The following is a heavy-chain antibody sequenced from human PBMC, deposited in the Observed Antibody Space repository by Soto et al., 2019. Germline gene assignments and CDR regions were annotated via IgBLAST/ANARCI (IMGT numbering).Heavy chain of an antibody. D-gene: IGHD4-17*01. CDR1: GFSLSTYS. J-gene: IGHJ4*02. Sequence: LRLSCAASGFSLSTYSMNWVRQAPGKGLEWVSYINSGGTSKKYTDSVEGRFTISRDTALNSLYLQMDSLRDEDTAIYYCARENSGDAFDFWGQGILGTVSS. CDR2: INSGGTSK. CDR3: ARENSGDAFDF. V-gene: IGHV3-48*02.